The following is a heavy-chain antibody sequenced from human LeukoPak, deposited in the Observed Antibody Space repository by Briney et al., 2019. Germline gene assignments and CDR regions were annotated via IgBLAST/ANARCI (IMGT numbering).Heavy chain of an antibody. D-gene: IGHD3-3*01. CDR2: IYYSGST. CDR1: GGSISSYY. Sequence: SSETLSLTCTVSGGSISSYYWSWIRQPPGKGLEWIGYIYYSGSTNYNPSLKSRVTISVDTSKNQFSLKLSSVTAADTAVYYCARAYYDFWSGYYSIDYWGQGTLVTVSS. V-gene: IGHV4-59*01. J-gene: IGHJ4*02. CDR3: ARAYYDFWSGYYSIDY.